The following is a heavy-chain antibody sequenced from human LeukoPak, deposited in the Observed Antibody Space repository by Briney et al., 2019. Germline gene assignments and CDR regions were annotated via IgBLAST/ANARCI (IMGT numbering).Heavy chain of an antibody. CDR2: IYPGDSDT. V-gene: IGHV5-51*01. Sequence: GESLKISCKGSGYSFTSYWIAWVRQMPGKGLEWMGIIYPGDSDTKYSPSFQGQVTISADKSISTAYLQWSSLRASDTAIYYRARTYSFDVWGQGTMVTVSS. CDR1: GYSFTSYW. D-gene: IGHD3-10*01. CDR3: ARTYSFDV. J-gene: IGHJ3*01.